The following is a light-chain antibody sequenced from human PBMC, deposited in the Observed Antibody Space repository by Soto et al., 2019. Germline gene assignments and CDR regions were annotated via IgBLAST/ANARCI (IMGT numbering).Light chain of an antibody. CDR3: QQYDNLPYT. J-gene: IGKJ2*01. V-gene: IGKV1-33*01. CDR1: QDITNY. Sequence: DIQMTQSPSSLSASVGDRVTITCQASQDITNYLNWYQQKPGKATKILIYDASNLETGVPSRFSGSGSGTDFTFTISSLQPEDFATYFCQQYDNLPYTFGPGTKLEIK. CDR2: DAS.